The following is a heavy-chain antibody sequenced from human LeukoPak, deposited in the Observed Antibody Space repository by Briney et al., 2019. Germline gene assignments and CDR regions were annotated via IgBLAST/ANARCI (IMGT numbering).Heavy chain of an antibody. Sequence: GGSLRLSCAASGFTFSSCAMSWVRQAPGKGLEWVSAISAGGGRTFYADSVKGRFTISRDNSKNTLYLQMNSLKAEDTAIYYCAKDPTDFDRSGQTYFDYWGQGTLVTVSS. V-gene: IGHV3-23*01. D-gene: IGHD3-22*01. J-gene: IGHJ4*02. CDR2: ISAGGGRT. CDR3: AKDPTDFDRSGQTYFDY. CDR1: GFTFSSCA.